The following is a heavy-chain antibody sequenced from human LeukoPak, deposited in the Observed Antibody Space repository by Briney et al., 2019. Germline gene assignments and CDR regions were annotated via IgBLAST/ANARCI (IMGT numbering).Heavy chain of an antibody. CDR1: GFTFSSYG. D-gene: IGHD1-26*01. CDR2: IWYDGSNK. V-gene: IGHV3-33*01. CDR3: ARDRVGASD. J-gene: IGHJ4*02. Sequence: GRSLRLSCAASGFTFSSYGMHWVRQAPGKGLEWVAVIWYDGSNKYYAGSVKGRFTISRDNSKNTLYLQMNSLRAEDTAVYYCARDRVGASDWGQGTLVTVSS.